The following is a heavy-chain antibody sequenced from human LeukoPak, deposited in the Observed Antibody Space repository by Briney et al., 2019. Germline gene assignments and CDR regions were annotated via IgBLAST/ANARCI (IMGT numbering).Heavy chain of an antibody. CDR1: GFTFSNYW. Sequence: GGSLRLSCAASGFTFSNYWMSWVRQAPGKGLEWVAHIKEDGSVKHYVDSVKGRFTISRDNSKNTLYLQMNSLRAEDTAVYYCAKGSVVVAATPSHWFDPWGQGTLVTVSS. D-gene: IGHD2-15*01. V-gene: IGHV3-7*03. CDR3: AKGSVVVAATPSHWFDP. J-gene: IGHJ5*02. CDR2: IKEDGSVK.